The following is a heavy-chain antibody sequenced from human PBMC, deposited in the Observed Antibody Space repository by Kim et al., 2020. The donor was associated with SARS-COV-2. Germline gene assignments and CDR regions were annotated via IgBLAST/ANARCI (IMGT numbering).Heavy chain of an antibody. CDR2: INSDGSST. J-gene: IGHJ4*02. D-gene: IGHD3-9*01. CDR3: ARVLNRYYDILTGYKGHLDY. CDR1: GFTFSSYW. Sequence: GGSLRLSCAASGFTFSSYWMHWVRQAPGKGLVWVSRINSDGSSTSYADSVKGRFTISRDNAKNTLYLQMNSLRAEDTAVYYCARVLNRYYDILTGYKGHLDYWGQGTLVTVSS. V-gene: IGHV3-74*01.